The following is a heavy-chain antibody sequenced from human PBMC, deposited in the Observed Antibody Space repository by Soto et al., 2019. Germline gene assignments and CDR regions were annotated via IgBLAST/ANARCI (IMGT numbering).Heavy chain of an antibody. CDR2: ISAYNGNT. CDR3: ARDLVPNYSSGWFEP. V-gene: IGHV1-18*01. J-gene: IGHJ5*02. D-gene: IGHD6-19*01. Sequence: RASVKVSCKASGYTFTGYGISWVRQAPGQGLEWMGWISAYNGNTNYAQKLQGRVTMTTDTSTSTAYMELRSLRSDDTAVYYCARDLVPNYSSGWFEPWGQGTLVTVSS. CDR1: GYTFTGYG.